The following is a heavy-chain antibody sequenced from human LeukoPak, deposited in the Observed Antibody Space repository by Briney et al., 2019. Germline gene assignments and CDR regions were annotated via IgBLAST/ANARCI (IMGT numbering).Heavy chain of an antibody. V-gene: IGHV1-69*06. CDR2: IIPIFGTA. D-gene: IGHD3-10*01. CDR1: GGSFSSYA. J-gene: IGHJ5*02. CDR3: ARAALLWFGEGWFDP. Sequence: SLKVSCKASGGSFSSYAISWVRQAPGQGLEWMGGIIPIFGTANYAQKFQGRVTITADKSTSTAYMELSSLRSEDTAVYYCARAALLWFGEGWFDPWGQGTLVTVSS.